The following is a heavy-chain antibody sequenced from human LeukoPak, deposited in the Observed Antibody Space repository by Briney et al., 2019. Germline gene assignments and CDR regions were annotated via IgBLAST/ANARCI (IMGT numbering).Heavy chain of an antibody. Sequence: RGSLRLSCAASGFTFSSYGMHWVRQAPGKGLEWVAVQSYDGPNKYYADSVKGRFTISRDNSKNTLYLQMNSLRAEDTAVYYCAKSTYYYDSSGYYDVWYLDYWGQGTLVTVSS. CDR2: QSYDGPNK. D-gene: IGHD3-22*01. CDR1: GFTFSSYG. CDR3: AKSTYYYDSSGYYDVWYLDY. V-gene: IGHV3-30*18. J-gene: IGHJ4*02.